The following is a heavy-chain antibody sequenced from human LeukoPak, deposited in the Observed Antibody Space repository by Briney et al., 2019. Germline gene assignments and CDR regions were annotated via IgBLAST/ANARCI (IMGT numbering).Heavy chain of an antibody. D-gene: IGHD5-12*01. V-gene: IGHV3-48*03. Sequence: GGSLRLSCAASGFTFSSYEMNWVRQAPGKGLEWVSYISSSGSTIYYADSVKGRFTISRDNAKNSLYLQMNSLRAEDTAVYYCARGGYSGYDPAGFDYWGQGTLVTVSS. CDR3: ARGGYSGYDPAGFDY. J-gene: IGHJ4*02. CDR1: GFTFSSYE. CDR2: ISSSGSTI.